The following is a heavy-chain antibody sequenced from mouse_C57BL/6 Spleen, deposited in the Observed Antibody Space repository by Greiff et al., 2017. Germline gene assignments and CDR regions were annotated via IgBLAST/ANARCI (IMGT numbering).Heavy chain of an antibody. J-gene: IGHJ4*01. CDR2: INPYNGGT. V-gene: IGHV1-19*01. CDR1: GYTFTDYY. CDR3: AREIHYYGSSYGGYYAMDY. Sequence: VQLQQSGPVLVKPGASVKMSCKASGYTFTDYYMNWVKQSHGKSLEWIGVINPYNGGTSYNQKFKGKATLTVDKSSSTAYMELNSLTSEDSAVYYCAREIHYYGSSYGGYYAMDYWGQGTSVTVSS. D-gene: IGHD1-1*01.